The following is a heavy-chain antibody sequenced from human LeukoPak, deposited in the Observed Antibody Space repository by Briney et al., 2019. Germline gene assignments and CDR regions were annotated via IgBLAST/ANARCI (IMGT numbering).Heavy chain of an antibody. CDR3: ARDGKITMVRGVIKEDYYYYMDV. CDR1: GGTFSSYA. Sequence: ASVKASCKASGGTFSSYAISWVRQAPGQGLKWIGGIIPIFGTANYAQKFQGRVTITADESTSTAYMELSSLRSEDTAVYYCARDGKITMVRGVIKEDYYYYMDVWGKGTTVTVSS. V-gene: IGHV1-69*01. CDR2: IIPIFGTA. D-gene: IGHD3-10*01. J-gene: IGHJ6*03.